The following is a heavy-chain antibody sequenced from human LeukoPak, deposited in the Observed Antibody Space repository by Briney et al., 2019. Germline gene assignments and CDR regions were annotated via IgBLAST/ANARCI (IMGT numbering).Heavy chain of an antibody. CDR1: GFIFDDYA. J-gene: IGHJ5*01. CDR3: ARGGLGDEHNSGWYGRSWFDS. Sequence: GGSLRLSCAASGFIFDDYAMSWVRQVPGKGLEWVSGISWNGGGKGYADSVKGRFTISRDNAKNSLYLQMNGLRVEDTASYYCARGGLGDEHNSGWYGRSWFDSWGQGILVTVSS. CDR2: ISWNGGGK. D-gene: IGHD6-19*01. V-gene: IGHV3-20*04.